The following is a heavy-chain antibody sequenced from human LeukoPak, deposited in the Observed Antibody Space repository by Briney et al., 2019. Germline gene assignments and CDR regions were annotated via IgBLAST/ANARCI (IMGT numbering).Heavy chain of an antibody. V-gene: IGHV3-30*18. J-gene: IGHJ4*02. Sequence: GGSLRLSCAASGFTFSSYGMHWVRQAPGKGLEWVAVISYDGSNKYYADSVKGRFTISRDNSKNTLYLQMSSLRAEDTAVYYCAKSGGYSYGSYYFDYWGQGTLVTVSS. CDR2: ISYDGSNK. D-gene: IGHD5-18*01. CDR3: AKSGGYSYGSYYFDY. CDR1: GFTFSSYG.